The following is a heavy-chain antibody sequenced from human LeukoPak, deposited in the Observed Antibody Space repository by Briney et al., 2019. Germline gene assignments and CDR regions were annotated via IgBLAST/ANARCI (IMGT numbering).Heavy chain of an antibody. Sequence: GGSLRLSCAASGFTFSSYGMHWVRQAPGKGLELVAFIRYDGSNKYYADSVKGRFTISRDNSKNTLYLQMNSLRAEDTAVYYCAKDKRPLTAYYYMDVWGKGTTVTVSS. V-gene: IGHV3-30*02. J-gene: IGHJ6*03. D-gene: IGHD2-21*02. CDR3: AKDKRPLTAYYYMDV. CDR1: GFTFSSYG. CDR2: IRYDGSNK.